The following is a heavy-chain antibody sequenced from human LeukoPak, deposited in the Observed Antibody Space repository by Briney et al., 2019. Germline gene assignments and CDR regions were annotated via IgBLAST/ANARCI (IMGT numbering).Heavy chain of an antibody. V-gene: IGHV3-30*18. J-gene: IGHJ4*02. D-gene: IGHD2-15*01. Sequence: GGSLRLSCAASGFTFSNYGMHWVRQAPGKGLEWVAVISYDGSNKYYADSVKGRFTISRDNAKNSLYLQMNSLRAEDTALYYCAKDGFGGLGYFDYWGQGTLVTVSS. CDR2: ISYDGSNK. CDR3: AKDGFGGLGYFDY. CDR1: GFTFSNYG.